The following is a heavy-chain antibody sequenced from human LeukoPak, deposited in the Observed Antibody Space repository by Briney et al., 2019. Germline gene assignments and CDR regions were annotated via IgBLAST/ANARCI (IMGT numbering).Heavy chain of an antibody. CDR1: GYTFTGYY. CDR3: ARASITMVRGVENFDY. J-gene: IGHJ4*02. D-gene: IGHD3-10*01. V-gene: IGHV1-2*02. CDR2: INPNSGGT. Sequence: ASVKVSCKASGYTFTGYYMHWVRQAPGQGLEWMGWINPNSGGTNYAQKFQGRVTMTRDTSISTAYMELSRLRSDDTAVYYCARASITMVRGVENFDYWGQGTLVTVFS.